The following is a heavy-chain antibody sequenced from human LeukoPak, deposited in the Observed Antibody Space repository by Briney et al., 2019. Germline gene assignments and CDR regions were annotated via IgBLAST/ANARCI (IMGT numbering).Heavy chain of an antibody. J-gene: IGHJ4*02. CDR3: ARAGYSYGTGYYFDY. Sequence: SETLSLTCTVSGGSISSYYWSWIRLPPGKGLERIGYIYYTGATYYNPSLKSRVTISLDTSKNQFSLKLSSVTAADAAVSYCARAGYSYGTGYYFDYWGQGALVPVSS. CDR2: IYYTGAT. CDR1: GGSISSYY. D-gene: IGHD5-18*01. V-gene: IGHV4-59*01.